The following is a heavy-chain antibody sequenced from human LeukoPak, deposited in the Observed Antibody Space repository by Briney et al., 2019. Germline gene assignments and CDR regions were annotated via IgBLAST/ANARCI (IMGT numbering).Heavy chain of an antibody. CDR3: ARINYDSSGYYVYY. CDR2: FDPEDGET. CDR1: GYTLTELS. D-gene: IGHD3-22*01. V-gene: IGHV1-24*01. Sequence: ASVKVSCKVSGYTLTELSMHWVRQAPGKGLEWMGGFDPEDGETIYAQRFQGRVTMTEDTSTDTAYMELSSLRSEDTAVYYCARINYDSSGYYVYYWGQGTLVTVSS. J-gene: IGHJ4*02.